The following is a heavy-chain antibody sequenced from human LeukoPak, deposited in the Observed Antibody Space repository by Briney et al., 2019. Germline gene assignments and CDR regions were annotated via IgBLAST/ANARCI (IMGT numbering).Heavy chain of an antibody. CDR1: GGSISSHY. Sequence: SESLSLTCTVSGGSISSHYWSWIRQPPRKGLEWIGYIYYSGSTNYNPSLKSRVTISVDTSKNQFSLKLSSVTAADTAVYYCARSYYYDSSGPIDYWGQGTLVTVSS. D-gene: IGHD3-22*01. CDR2: IYYSGST. J-gene: IGHJ4*02. CDR3: ARSYYYDSSGPIDY. V-gene: IGHV4-59*11.